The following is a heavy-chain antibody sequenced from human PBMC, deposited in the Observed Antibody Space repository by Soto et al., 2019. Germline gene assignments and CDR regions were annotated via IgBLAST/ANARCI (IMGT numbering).Heavy chain of an antibody. Sequence: GGALRLSCEASGCMFNDYGMHWVRQAPGKGLDWVAVISYDGDNKYYAQSVKGRFTISRDNSKNTLFLHMDSLRREDTAVYHCVKGDLYTAVVNTPDSFDFWGQGTMVTVSS. CDR1: GCMFNDYG. CDR3: VKGDLYTAVVNTPDSFDF. V-gene: IGHV3-30*18. J-gene: IGHJ3*01. D-gene: IGHD5-18*01. CDR2: ISYDGDNK.